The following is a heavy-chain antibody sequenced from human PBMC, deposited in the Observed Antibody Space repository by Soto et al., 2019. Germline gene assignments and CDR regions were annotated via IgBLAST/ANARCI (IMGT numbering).Heavy chain of an antibody. CDR3: ARHKQWPALDY. CDR1: GYSFTSYW. J-gene: IGHJ4*02. D-gene: IGHD6-19*01. Sequence: RESLKISCKGSGYSFTSYWISWVRQMPGKGLEWMGRIDPSDSYTNYSPSFQGHVTISADKSISTAYLQWSSLKASDTAMYYCARHKQWPALDYWGQGTLVIVSS. CDR2: IDPSDSYT. V-gene: IGHV5-10-1*01.